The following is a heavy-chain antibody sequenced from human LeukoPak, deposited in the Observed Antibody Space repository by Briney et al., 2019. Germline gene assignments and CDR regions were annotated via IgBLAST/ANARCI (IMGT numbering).Heavy chain of an antibody. CDR2: IYSGGST. V-gene: IGHV3-53*05. D-gene: IGHD3-10*01. Sequence: SGGSLRLSCAASGFTVSSNYMSWVRQAPGKGLEWVSVIYSGGSTYYADSVKGRFTISRDNSKNTLYLQMNSLRAEDTAVYYCAKDIDTMVRGVILNWGQGTLVTVSS. CDR1: GFTVSSNY. J-gene: IGHJ4*02. CDR3: AKDIDTMVRGVILN.